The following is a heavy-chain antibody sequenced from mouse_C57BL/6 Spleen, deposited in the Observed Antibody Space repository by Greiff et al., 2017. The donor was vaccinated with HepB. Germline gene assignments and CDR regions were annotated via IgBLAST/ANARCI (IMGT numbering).Heavy chain of an antibody. Sequence: VQLQESGAELVRPGASVTLSCKASGYTFTDYEMHWVKQTPVHGLEWIGAIDPETGGTAYNQKFKGKAILTADKSSSTAYMELRSLTSEDSAVYYCSTGGIYYPFDYWGQGTTLTVSS. D-gene: IGHD2-1*01. J-gene: IGHJ2*01. CDR1: GYTFTDYE. V-gene: IGHV1-15*01. CDR3: STGGIYYPFDY. CDR2: IDPETGGT.